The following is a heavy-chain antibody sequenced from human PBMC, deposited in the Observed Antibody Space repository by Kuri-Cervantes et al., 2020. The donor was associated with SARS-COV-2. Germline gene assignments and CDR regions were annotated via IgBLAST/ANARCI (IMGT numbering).Heavy chain of an antibody. J-gene: IGHJ4*02. D-gene: IGHD6-6*01. V-gene: IGHV1-46*01. CDR1: GYTFTSYA. CDR3: ARVVAGEQLVLNY. CDR2: INPSGGST. Sequence: ASVKVSCKASGYTFTSYAMHWVRQAPGQGLEWMGIINPSGGSTSYAQKFQGRVTMTRDTSTSTVYLELSSLRSEDTAVYYCARVVAGEQLVLNYWGQGTLVTVSS.